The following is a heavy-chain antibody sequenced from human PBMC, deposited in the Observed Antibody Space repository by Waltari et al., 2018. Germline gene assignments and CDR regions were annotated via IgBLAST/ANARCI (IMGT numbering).Heavy chain of an antibody. D-gene: IGHD2-15*01. CDR2: INGTSLTT. CDR1: CFTFSLYW. J-gene: IGHJ4*02. Sequence: EVQRVESGGGLVQPGGSLRLSCAASCFTFSLYWMHWVRQVPGKGLVWVSRINGTSLTTNYADSVTGRFTISRDNAKNTLYLQMNSLTPEDTGVYYCALLRVVSVFDPFDNWGQGTLVT. CDR3: ALLRVVSVFDPFDN. V-gene: IGHV3-74*01.